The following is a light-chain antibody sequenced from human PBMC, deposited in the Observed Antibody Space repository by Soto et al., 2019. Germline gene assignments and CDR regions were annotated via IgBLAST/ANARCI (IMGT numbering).Light chain of an antibody. CDR1: QGISSY. CDR2: AAS. CDR3: QQLNSYPF. Sequence: DIQLTQSPSFLSASVGDRVTITCRASQGISSYLAWYQQKPGKAPKLLIYAASTLQSGVPSRFQSIESGTVFHLPISGLQPEDFATYFCQQLNSYPFFGGGTKVEFK. V-gene: IGKV1-9*01. J-gene: IGKJ4*01.